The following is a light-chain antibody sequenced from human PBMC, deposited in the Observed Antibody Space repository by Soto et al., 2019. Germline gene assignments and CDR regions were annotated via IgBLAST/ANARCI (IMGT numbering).Light chain of an antibody. Sequence: EIVLTQSPGTLSLSPGERATPSCRASQSVSSSYLAWYQQKPGQAPRLLIYGASSRATGIPDRFSGSGSGTDFTLTISILEPEDFAVYYCQPYGSSPNAFGQGTKLEIK. CDR2: GAS. J-gene: IGKJ2*01. CDR1: QSVSSSY. V-gene: IGKV3-20*01. CDR3: QPYGSSPNA.